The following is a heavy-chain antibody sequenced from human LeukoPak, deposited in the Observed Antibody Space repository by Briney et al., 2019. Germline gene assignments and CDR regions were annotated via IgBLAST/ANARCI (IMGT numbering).Heavy chain of an antibody. CDR1: GDSVSRNSAS. V-gene: IGHV6-1*01. J-gene: IGHJ4*02. D-gene: IGHD2-21*01. CDR2: TYYRSRWYF. Sequence: SQTLSLTCAISGDSVSRNSASWNWIRQSPSKGLEWLGRTYYRSRWYFDYAASVQSRIIINPDTSKNQFSLQLDYVTPEDTAMYYCVRGGFGVVVALFDNWGQGTLVTVSS. CDR3: VRGGFGVVVALFDN.